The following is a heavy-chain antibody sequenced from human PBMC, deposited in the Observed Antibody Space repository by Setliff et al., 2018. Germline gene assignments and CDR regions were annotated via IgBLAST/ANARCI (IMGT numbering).Heavy chain of an antibody. CDR1: GDVISSTYYY. V-gene: IGHV4-39*07. D-gene: IGHD2-21*02. J-gene: IGHJ4*02. CDR2: ISFGGNT. CDR3: ARDPGHRSVTWSLDY. Sequence: SETLSLTCTVSGDVISSTYYYWGWIRQPPGKGLEWIGSISFGGNTYYNPSLKSRLTIALGTSKNKFSLKLNSVTAADTAVYSCARDPGHRSVTWSLDYWGQGTLVTGSS.